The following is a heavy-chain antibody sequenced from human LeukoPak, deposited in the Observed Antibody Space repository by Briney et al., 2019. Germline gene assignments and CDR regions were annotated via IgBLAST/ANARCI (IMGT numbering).Heavy chain of an antibody. CDR1: GFTFSSYG. Sequence: PGGSLRLSCAASGFTFSSYGMHWVRQAPGKGLEWVAFIRYDGSNKYYADSVKGRFTISRDDSKNTLYLQMNSLRAEDTAVYYCAKASGLAAHPTYYYYYMDVWGKGTTVTVSS. J-gene: IGHJ6*03. V-gene: IGHV3-30*02. CDR2: IRYDGSNK. CDR3: AKASGLAAHPTYYYYYMDV. D-gene: IGHD6-6*01.